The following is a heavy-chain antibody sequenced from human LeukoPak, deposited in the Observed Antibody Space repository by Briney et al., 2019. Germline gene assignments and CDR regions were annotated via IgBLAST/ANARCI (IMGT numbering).Heavy chain of an antibody. CDR1: GGSISSGSYY. CDR3: ARMVRGVRTDDAFDI. CDR2: IYHSGST. V-gene: IGHV4-30-2*01. Sequence: SQTLSLTCTVSGGSISSGSYYWSWIRQPPGKGLEWIGYIYHSGSTYYNPSLKSRVTISVDRSKNQFSLKLSSVTAADTAVYYCARMVRGVRTDDAFDIWGQGTMVTVSS. J-gene: IGHJ3*02. D-gene: IGHD3-10*01.